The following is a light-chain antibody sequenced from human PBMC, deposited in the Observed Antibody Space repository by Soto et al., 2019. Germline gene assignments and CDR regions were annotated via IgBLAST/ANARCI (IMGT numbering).Light chain of an antibody. J-gene: IGKJ3*01. CDR2: GAS. V-gene: IGKV3-15*01. CDR3: QQYNNWPPVT. Sequence: EIVMLQSPATLSVSPGERATLSCRASQSVYNNLAWYQQKPGQAPRLLIYGASTRATGIPARFSGSGSGTEFTLTIRSLQSEDLAVYFCQQYNNWPPVTVGPGTKVDIK. CDR1: QSVYNN.